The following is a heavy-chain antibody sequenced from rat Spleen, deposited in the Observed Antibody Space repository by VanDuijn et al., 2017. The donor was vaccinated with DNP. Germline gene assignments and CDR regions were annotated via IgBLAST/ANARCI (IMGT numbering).Heavy chain of an antibody. CDR3: SRSGQLYWYFDF. J-gene: IGHJ1*01. V-gene: IGHV5S23*01. Sequence: EVQLVESGGGLVQPGRSLKLSCAASGFTFSNYDLAWVRQAPTEGLKWVAYIGSDGYAPYYGDSVKGRFTISRDNAKRTLYLQMNSLQTEDTAIYFCSRSGQLYWYFDFWGPGTMVTVSS. CDR2: IGSDGYAP. CDR1: GFTFSNYD. D-gene: IGHD1-10*01.